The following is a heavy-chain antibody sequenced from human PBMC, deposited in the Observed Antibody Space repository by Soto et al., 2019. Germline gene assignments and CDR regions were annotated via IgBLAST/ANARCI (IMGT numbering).Heavy chain of an antibody. V-gene: IGHV3-33*01. Sequence: QVQLVESGGGVVQPGRSLRLSCAASGFTFSSYGMHWVRQAPGKGLEWVAVIWYDGSNKYYADSVKGRFTISRDNSKNTLYLQLNILRAEDTAVYYCARSGRITIVLGVDYWGQGTLVTVSS. CDR3: ARSGRITIVLGVDY. D-gene: IGHD3-10*01. CDR1: GFTFSSYG. J-gene: IGHJ4*02. CDR2: IWYDGSNK.